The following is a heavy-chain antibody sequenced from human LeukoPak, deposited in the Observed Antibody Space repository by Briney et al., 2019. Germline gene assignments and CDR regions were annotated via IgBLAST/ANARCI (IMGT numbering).Heavy chain of an antibody. D-gene: IGHD4-17*01. V-gene: IGHV4-34*01. CDR1: GGSLSGYY. Sequence: SETLSLTCAVYGGSLSGYYWSWIRQPPGKGLEWIGEINHSGSTNYNPSLKSRVTISVDTSKNQFSLKLSSVTAADTTVYYCARALSPDDYGDYVSLDYWGQGTLVTVSS. CDR2: INHSGST. J-gene: IGHJ4*02. CDR3: ARALSPDDYGDYVSLDY.